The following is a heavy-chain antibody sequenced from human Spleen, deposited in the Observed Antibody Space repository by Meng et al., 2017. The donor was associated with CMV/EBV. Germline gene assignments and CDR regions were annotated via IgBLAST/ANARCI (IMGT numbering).Heavy chain of an antibody. CDR3: ARGGAVAGTGLGS. D-gene: IGHD6-19*01. CDR1: GGSFSGYY. J-gene: IGHJ5*02. Sequence: SETLSLTCAVYGGSFSGYYWSWIRQPPGKGLEWIGEINHSGSTNYNPSLKSRVTISVDTSKNQVSLRLNSVTAADTAVYYCARGGAVAGTGLGSWGQGTLVTVSS. CDR2: INHSGST. V-gene: IGHV4-34*01.